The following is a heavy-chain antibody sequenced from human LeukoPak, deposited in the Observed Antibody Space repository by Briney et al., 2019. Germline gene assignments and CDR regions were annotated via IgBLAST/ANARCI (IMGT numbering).Heavy chain of an antibody. CDR3: ARILPGPGAGIDY. J-gene: IGHJ4*02. CDR2: INLKSGNT. V-gene: IGHV1-8*03. D-gene: IGHD1-26*01. Sequence: ASVKVSCKASGYTFTRYDINWVRQATEQGLEWMGWINLKSGNTGHAQKFQGRVTITRDTSISTVYLELSSLRSEDTAVYYCARILPGPGAGIDYWGQGTLVTVSS. CDR1: GYTFTRYD.